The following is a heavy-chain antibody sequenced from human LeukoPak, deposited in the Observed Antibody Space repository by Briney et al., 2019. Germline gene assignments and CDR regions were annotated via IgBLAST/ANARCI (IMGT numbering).Heavy chain of an antibody. CDR3: AREMGGCPFDY. CDR1: GFTFSKFA. V-gene: IGHV3-30*04. Sequence: GGSLRLSCAAAGFTFSKFAMHWVRQAPGKGLEWVAVVSYDGSYKYYADSVKGRFTISRDNSKSTLYLQMNSLRAEDTRVYYCAREMGGCPFDYWGQGTLVTVSS. D-gene: IGHD6-19*01. J-gene: IGHJ4*02. CDR2: VSYDGSYK.